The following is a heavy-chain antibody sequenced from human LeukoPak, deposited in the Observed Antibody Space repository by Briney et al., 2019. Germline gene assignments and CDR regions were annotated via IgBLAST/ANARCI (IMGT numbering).Heavy chain of an antibody. V-gene: IGHV1-2*02. CDR2: INPNSGGT. CDR1: GYTFTGYY. J-gene: IGHJ5*02. D-gene: IGHD6-13*01. CDR3: ARIAAADTIYNNWFDP. Sequence: ASVKVSCKASGYTFTGYYIHWVRQAPGQGLEWMGWINPNSGGTNYAQKFQGRVTMTTDTSTSTAYMELSRLRSDDTAVYYCARIAAADTIYNNWFDPWGQGTLVTVSS.